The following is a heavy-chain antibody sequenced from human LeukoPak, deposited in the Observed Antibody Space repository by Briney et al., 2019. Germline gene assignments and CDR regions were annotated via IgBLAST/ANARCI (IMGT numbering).Heavy chain of an antibody. Sequence: SETLSLTCTVSGGSISSYYWSWIRQPPGKGLEWIGYIYYSGSTNYNPSLKSRVTISVDTSKNQFSLKLSSVTAADTAVYYCARDPGYCGYGSWGQGTLVTVSS. CDR1: GGSISSYY. CDR3: ARDPGYCGYGS. J-gene: IGHJ5*02. CDR2: IYYSGST. V-gene: IGHV4-59*01. D-gene: IGHD5-12*01.